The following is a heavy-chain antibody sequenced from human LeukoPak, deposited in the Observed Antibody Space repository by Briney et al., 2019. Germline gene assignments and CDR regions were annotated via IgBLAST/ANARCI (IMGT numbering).Heavy chain of an antibody. CDR2: IYYSGST. Sequence: PSETLSLTCTVSGGSISSSSYYCGWIRQPPGKGLEWIGSIYYSGSTYYNPSLKSRVTISVDTSKNQFSLKLSSVTAVDTAVYYCARLSAAHDAFDIWGQGTMVTVSS. CDR3: ARLSAAHDAFDI. CDR1: GGSISSSSYY. D-gene: IGHD6-13*01. J-gene: IGHJ3*02. V-gene: IGHV4-39*01.